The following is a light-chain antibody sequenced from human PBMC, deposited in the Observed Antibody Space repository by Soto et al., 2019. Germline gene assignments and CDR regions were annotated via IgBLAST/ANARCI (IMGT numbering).Light chain of an antibody. CDR3: TSFSSSTSLYV. CDR2: QVT. CDR1: TRDIAGYNY. J-gene: IGLJ1*01. V-gene: IGLV2-14*01. Sequence: QSVLTQPAAVSGSLGQSITISCTGTTRDIAGYNYISWYQQLPGKAPKLMIYQVTIRPSGISNRFSGSKSGNTASLTISRLQAEDEADYYCTSFSSSTSLYVFGTGTKVTV.